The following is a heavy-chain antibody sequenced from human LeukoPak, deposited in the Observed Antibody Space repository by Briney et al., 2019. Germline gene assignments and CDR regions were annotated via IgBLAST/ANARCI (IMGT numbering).Heavy chain of an antibody. V-gene: IGHV3-23*01. D-gene: IGHD3-22*01. CDR1: GFTFSSYA. CDR3: AKDQPYPHYYDSSGYLVGYFDY. J-gene: IGHJ4*02. CDR2: ISGSGGST. Sequence: GSLRLSCAASGFTFSSYAMSWVRQAPGKGLEWVSAISGSGGSTYYADSVRGRFTISRDNSKNTLYLQMNSLRAGDTAVYYRAKDQPYPHYYDSSGYLVGYFDYWGQGTLVTVSS.